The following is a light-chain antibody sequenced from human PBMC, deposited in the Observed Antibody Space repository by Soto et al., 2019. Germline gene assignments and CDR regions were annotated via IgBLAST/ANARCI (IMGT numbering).Light chain of an antibody. CDR2: AAS. CDR3: QQSHTPPLT. CDR1: QSISRY. J-gene: IGKJ4*01. V-gene: IGKV1-39*01. Sequence: DIHLTQSPSSLSASVGDRVTVTCRASQSISRYLNWYQQKPGNAPKLLIYAASNLQSGVPSRFSGSGSGTDFTLTISSLHPEDFATYFCQQSHTPPLTFGGGTKVDIK.